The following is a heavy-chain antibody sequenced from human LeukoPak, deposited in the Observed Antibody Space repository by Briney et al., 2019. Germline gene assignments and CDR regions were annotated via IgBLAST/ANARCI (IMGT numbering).Heavy chain of an antibody. CDR2: ISSSGTTI. CDR3: ARALTGFIPGN. CDR1: GFTFTDFY. Sequence: GGSLSLSCAASGFTFTDFYMSWLRQAPGKGLEWVSYISSSGTTIYYADSVMGRFTISRDNAKNSLYLQMNSLRAEDTAVYYCARALTGFIPGNWGQGTLVTVSS. V-gene: IGHV3-11*01. J-gene: IGHJ4*02. D-gene: IGHD3-9*01.